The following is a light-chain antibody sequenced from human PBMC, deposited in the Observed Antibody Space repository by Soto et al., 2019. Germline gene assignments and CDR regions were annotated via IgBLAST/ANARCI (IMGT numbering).Light chain of an antibody. CDR2: GAS. Sequence: EIVLTQSPGTLSLSPRERATLSCRASQSVSNNYLAWYQHRPGQAPRLLIYGASTRAPGIPDRFSGSGSGTDFTLTISRLEPEDFALYYCQQYAASPRTYGQGTRVEV. CDR1: QSVSNNY. J-gene: IGKJ1*01. CDR3: QQYAASPRT. V-gene: IGKV3-20*01.